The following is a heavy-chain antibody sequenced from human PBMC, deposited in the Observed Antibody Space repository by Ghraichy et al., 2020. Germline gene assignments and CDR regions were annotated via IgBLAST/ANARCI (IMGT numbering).Heavy chain of an antibody. CDR1: GFSVSGNY. V-gene: IGHV3-53*01. CDR3: AGESVNLESGRLNGMDV. CDR2: IFSNGDT. Sequence: LSLTCAASGFSVSGNYMSWFRPDPGKGLEWVSVIFSNGDTFYADSVQGRFTISRDNSKNTLHLQINSLRAEDTAVYYCAGESVNLESGRLNGMDVWGQGTTVTVSS. D-gene: IGHD1-26*01. J-gene: IGHJ6*02.